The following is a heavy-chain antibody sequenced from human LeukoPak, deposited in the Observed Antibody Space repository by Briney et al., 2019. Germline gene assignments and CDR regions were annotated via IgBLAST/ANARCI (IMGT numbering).Heavy chain of an antibody. CDR2: IYYSGST. CDR1: GGPISSYY. D-gene: IGHD6-19*01. J-gene: IGHJ4*02. Sequence: PSETLSLTCTVSGGPISSYYWSWIRQPPGEGLEWIGYIYYSGSTNYNPSLKSRVTISVDTSKNQFSLKLSSVTAADTAVYYCARHSRYSSGWYYAYWGQGTLVTVSS. CDR3: ARHSRYSSGWYYAY. V-gene: IGHV4-59*08.